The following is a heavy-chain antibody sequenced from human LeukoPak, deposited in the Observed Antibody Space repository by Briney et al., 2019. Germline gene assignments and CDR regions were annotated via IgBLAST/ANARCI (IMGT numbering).Heavy chain of an antibody. CDR3: ARGATISETGYFDF. Sequence: SETLSLTCAVYGGSFSRSYWSWIRQSPGKGLEWIAEIDHRGDTNYNPSVKSRVTISVDTSKNQFSLKVRSLSAADTAVYYCARGATISETGYFDFWGQGTPVTVSS. D-gene: IGHD5-24*01. V-gene: IGHV4-34*01. J-gene: IGHJ4*03. CDR1: GGSFSRSY. CDR2: IDHRGDT.